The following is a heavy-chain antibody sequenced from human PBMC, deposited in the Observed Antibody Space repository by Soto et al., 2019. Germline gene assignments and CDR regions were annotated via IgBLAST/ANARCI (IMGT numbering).Heavy chain of an antibody. CDR3: AKGPHYYDSSGYWLDAFDI. J-gene: IGHJ3*02. CDR2: ISYDGSNK. V-gene: IGHV3-30*18. Sequence: GGSLRLSCAASGFTFSSYGMHWVRQAPGKGLEWVAVISYDGSNKYYADSVKGRFTISRDNSKNTLYLQMNSLRAEDTAVYYCAKGPHYYDSSGYWLDAFDIWGQGTMVTVSS. D-gene: IGHD3-22*01. CDR1: GFTFSSYG.